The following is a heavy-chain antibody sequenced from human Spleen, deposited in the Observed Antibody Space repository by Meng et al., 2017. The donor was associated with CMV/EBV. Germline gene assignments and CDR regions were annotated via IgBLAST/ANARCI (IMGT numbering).Heavy chain of an antibody. Sequence: ASVKVSCKASGYTFTSHHVHWVRQAPGQGLEWMGIINPSGGNTKYAQKFQGRVNMTRDTSTSTVYMELRSLRSDDTAVYYCARVPRVVLEWFPPDYWGQGTLVTVSS. CDR2: INPSGGNT. V-gene: IGHV1-46*01. D-gene: IGHD3-3*01. CDR3: ARVPRVVLEWFPPDY. J-gene: IGHJ4*02. CDR1: GYTFTSHH.